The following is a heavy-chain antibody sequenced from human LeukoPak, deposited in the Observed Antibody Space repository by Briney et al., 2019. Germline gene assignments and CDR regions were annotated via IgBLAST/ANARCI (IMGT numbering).Heavy chain of an antibody. Sequence: ASVKVSCKASGYTFTGYYMHWVRQAPGQGLEWMGRINPNSGGTNYAQKFQGRVTMTRDTSISTAYMELSRLRSDDTAVHYCARAESSYRGDSYGSDYWGQGTLVTVSS. CDR1: GYTFTGYY. CDR3: ARAESSYRGDSYGSDY. J-gene: IGHJ4*02. V-gene: IGHV1-2*06. D-gene: IGHD5-18*01. CDR2: INPNSGGT.